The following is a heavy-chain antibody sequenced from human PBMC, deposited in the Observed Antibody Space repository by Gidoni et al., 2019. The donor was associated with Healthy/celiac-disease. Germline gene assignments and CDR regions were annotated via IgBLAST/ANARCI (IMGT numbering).Heavy chain of an antibody. D-gene: IGHD5-12*01. CDR3: ARDDGHPAYRWLQGFDY. CDR2: ISYDGSNK. J-gene: IGHJ4*02. V-gene: IGHV3-30*03. CDR1: GFTFSSYG. Sequence: QVQLVESGGGVVQPGRSLRLSCAASGFTFSSYGMQWVRQAPGKGLEWVAVISYDGSNKYYADSVKGRFTISRDNSKNTLYLQMNSLRAEDTAVYYCARDDGHPAYRWLQGFDYWGQGTLVTVSS.